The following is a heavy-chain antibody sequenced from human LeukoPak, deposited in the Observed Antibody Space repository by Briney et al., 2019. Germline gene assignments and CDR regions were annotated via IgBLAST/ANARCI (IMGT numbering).Heavy chain of an antibody. D-gene: IGHD6-6*01. J-gene: IGHJ4*02. CDR2: ISYDGSNK. V-gene: IGHV3-30-3*01. CDR3: ARVTGSSSPDDY. Sequence: GGSLRLSCAASGFTFSSYAMHWVRQAPGKGLEWVAVISYDGSNKYYADSVKGRSTISRDNSKNTLYLQMNSLRAEDTAVYYCARVTGSSSPDDYWGQGTLVTVSS. CDR1: GFTFSSYA.